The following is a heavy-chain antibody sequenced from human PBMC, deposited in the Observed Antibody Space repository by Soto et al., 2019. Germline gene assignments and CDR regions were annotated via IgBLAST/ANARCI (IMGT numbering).Heavy chain of an antibody. CDR3: ARAYDYGDAGGFYFDY. Sequence: QVQLQESGPGLVKPSQTLSLTCTVSGGSISSGDYYWSWIRQPPGKGLEWIGYIYYSGSTYYNPSLKSRVTISVDTSKNQFSLKLSSVTAADTAVYYCARAYDYGDAGGFYFDYWGQGTLVTVSS. CDR2: IYYSGST. J-gene: IGHJ4*02. D-gene: IGHD4-17*01. V-gene: IGHV4-30-4*01. CDR1: GGSISSGDYY.